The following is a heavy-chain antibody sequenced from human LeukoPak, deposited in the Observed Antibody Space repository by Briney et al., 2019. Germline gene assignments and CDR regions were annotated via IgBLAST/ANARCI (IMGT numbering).Heavy chain of an antibody. CDR3: ARRYYYNLGSFPFDF. CDR1: GGPFSGYF. Sequence: YPSETLSLTCAVSGGPFSGYFWSWIRQSSGKGLEWIGEIHNSGTTNYNPSPNSRVTISEDTSKNQFYLNLSSVTAADTAVYYCARRYYYNLGSFPFDFWGQGTLVTVSS. CDR2: IHNSGTT. J-gene: IGHJ4*02. D-gene: IGHD3-10*01. V-gene: IGHV4-34*01.